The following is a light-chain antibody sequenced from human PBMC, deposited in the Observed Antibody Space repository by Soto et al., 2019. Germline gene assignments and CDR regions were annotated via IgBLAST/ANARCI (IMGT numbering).Light chain of an antibody. V-gene: IGLV1-44*01. CDR2: TNN. CDR1: SSNIGSNT. CDR3: ASWDDSLNGAV. Sequence: QSVLTQSPSASGPPGQRVTITCSGTSSNIGSNTVSWYQHLPGTAPKLLISTNNQRPSGVPDRFSGSKSGTSASLAISGLQSEDEADYYCASWDDSLNGAVFGGGTQLTVL. J-gene: IGLJ7*01.